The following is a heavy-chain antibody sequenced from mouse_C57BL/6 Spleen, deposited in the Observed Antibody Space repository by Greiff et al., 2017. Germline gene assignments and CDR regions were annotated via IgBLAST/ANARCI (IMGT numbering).Heavy chain of an antibody. J-gene: IGHJ2*01. D-gene: IGHD1-1*01. CDR3: ARDNGSSLDY. Sequence: EVKVVESGGGLVKPGGSLKLSCAASGFTFSSYTMSWVRQTPGKSLEWVATISGGGGNTYYPDSVKGRFTISRDNAKNTLYLQMSSLGSEDTALYYCARDNGSSLDYWGQGTTLTVSS. CDR2: ISGGGGNT. V-gene: IGHV5-9*01. CDR1: GFTFSSYT.